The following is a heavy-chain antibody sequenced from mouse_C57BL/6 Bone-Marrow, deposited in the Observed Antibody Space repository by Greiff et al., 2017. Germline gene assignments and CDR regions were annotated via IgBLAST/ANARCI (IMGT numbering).Heavy chain of an antibody. V-gene: IGHV14-4*01. CDR1: GFNIKDDY. D-gene: IGHD2-4*01. Sequence: VQLQQSGAELVRPGASVKLSCTASGFNIKDDYMHWVKQRPEQGLEWIGWIDPENGDTEYASKFQGKATITADTSSNTAYLQLSSLTSEDTAVYYCTTSYYDYDSSWFAYWGQGTLVTVSA. J-gene: IGHJ3*01. CDR2: IDPENGDT. CDR3: TTSYYDYDSSWFAY.